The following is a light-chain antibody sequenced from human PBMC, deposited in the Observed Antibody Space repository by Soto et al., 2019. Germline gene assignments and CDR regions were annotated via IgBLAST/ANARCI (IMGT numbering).Light chain of an antibody. CDR2: GAS. CDR3: QHYNSYSEA. J-gene: IGKJ1*01. V-gene: IGKV3-15*01. Sequence: EIVMTQSPATLSVSPGERATLSCRASQSISNKLAWYQQRPGQAPRPLIYGASTRATGVPVRFRGSGSGTEFTLTISSLQPEDFATYYCQHYNSYSEAFGQGTKV. CDR1: QSISNK.